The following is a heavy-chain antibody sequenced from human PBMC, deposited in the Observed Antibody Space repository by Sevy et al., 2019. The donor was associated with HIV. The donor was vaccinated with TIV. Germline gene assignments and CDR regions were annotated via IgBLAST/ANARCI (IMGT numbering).Heavy chain of an antibody. CDR3: VKDPDYNFWRGDYGMDV. D-gene: IGHD3-3*01. Sequence: GGYLRLSCSGSGFSFSNSAMNWVRQTPGKGLKYVSAISSDGVSTYYTDSVRGRFTISRDNSKNTLYLQMSSLRDEDTAVYYCVKDPDYNFWRGDYGMDVWGQGTTVTVSS. CDR2: ISSDGVST. V-gene: IGHV3-64D*06. J-gene: IGHJ6*02. CDR1: GFSFSNSA.